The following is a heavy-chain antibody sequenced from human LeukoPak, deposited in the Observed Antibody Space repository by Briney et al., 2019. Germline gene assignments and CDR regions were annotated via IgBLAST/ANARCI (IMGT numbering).Heavy chain of an antibody. J-gene: IGHJ4*02. D-gene: IGHD3-10*01. CDR1: GFTFSGYR. Sequence: GGSLRLSCAASGFTFSGYRLNWVRQAPGKGLEWVASISSSSSYLYYADSVKGRFTISRDDAKNSVYLQMNSLRAEDTAVYYCARERAASTSYSGSGTYVNWGQGILVTVSS. CDR2: ISSSSSYL. V-gene: IGHV3-21*01. CDR3: ARERAASTSYSGSGTYVN.